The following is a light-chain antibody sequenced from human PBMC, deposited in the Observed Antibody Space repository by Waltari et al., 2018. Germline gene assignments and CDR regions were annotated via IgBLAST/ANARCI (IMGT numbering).Light chain of an antibody. V-gene: IGKV3-15*01. CDR1: QSVSSN. Sequence: EIVMTQSPATLSVSPGERATLSCRASQSVSSNLAWYQQKPGQAPRLLIYGASTRATGIPARFSGSGSGTEFTLTISSLQAEDVAVYYCQQYSNTPLTFGGGTRVEIK. CDR3: QQYSNTPLT. CDR2: GAS. J-gene: IGKJ4*01.